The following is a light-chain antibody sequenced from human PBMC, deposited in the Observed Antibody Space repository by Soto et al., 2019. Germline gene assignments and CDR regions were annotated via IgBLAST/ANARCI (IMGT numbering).Light chain of an antibody. CDR2: TNN. CDR1: SSNIGSNT. V-gene: IGLV1-44*01. CDR3: AAWDVSLKGVV. J-gene: IGLJ2*01. Sequence: QSVLTQPPSASGTPGQRVTISCSGSSSNIGSNTVNWYQQLPGTAPKLLIYTNNQRPSGVTARFSGSKSGTSASLAISGLQSEDEADYYCAAWDVSLKGVVFGGGTKLTVL.